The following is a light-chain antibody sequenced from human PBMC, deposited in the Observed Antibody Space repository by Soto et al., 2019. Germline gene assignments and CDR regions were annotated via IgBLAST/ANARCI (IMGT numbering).Light chain of an antibody. V-gene: IGLV2-23*01. CDR2: EAN. CDR3: CSYVGTSTI. Sequence: QSALTQPASVSGSPGQSITISCTGSSSDVGSHNLVSWYQQYPGKAPKLMIFEANKRPSGVSDRFSGSKSGNTASLTVSGLRADDEADYYCCSYVGTSTIFGGGTKLTVL. CDR1: SSDVGSHNL. J-gene: IGLJ2*01.